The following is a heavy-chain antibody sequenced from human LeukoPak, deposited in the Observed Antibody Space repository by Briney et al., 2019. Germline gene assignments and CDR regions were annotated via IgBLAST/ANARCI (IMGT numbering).Heavy chain of an antibody. CDR3: GKGGGGGGFDY. CDR2: ISGSGGST. Sequence: GGSLRLSCAASGFTFSSYAMSWVRQAPGKGLEWVSAISGSGGSTYYADSVKGRFTISRDNSKKTLYLQMNSLRAEDTAVYYCGKGGGGGGFDYWGQGTLVTVSS. CDR1: GFTFSSYA. J-gene: IGHJ4*02. D-gene: IGHD3-16*01. V-gene: IGHV3-23*01.